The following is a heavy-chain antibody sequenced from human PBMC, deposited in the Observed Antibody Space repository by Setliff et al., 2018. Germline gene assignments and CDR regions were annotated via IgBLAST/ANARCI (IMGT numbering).Heavy chain of an antibody. Sequence: SSETLSLTCTVPGGSISSHYWSWIRQPPGKGLEWIGYIYYSGSTNYNPSLKSRVTISVDTSKNQFSLKLSSVTAADTAVYYCASGVPNYDFWSGYYTGSYWFDPWGQGTLVTVS. V-gene: IGHV4-59*11. CDR3: ASGVPNYDFWSGYYTGSYWFDP. CDR1: GGSISSHY. CDR2: IYYSGST. J-gene: IGHJ5*02. D-gene: IGHD3-3*01.